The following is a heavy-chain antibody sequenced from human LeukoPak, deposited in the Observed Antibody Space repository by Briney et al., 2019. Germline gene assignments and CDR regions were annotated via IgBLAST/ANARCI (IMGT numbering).Heavy chain of an antibody. V-gene: IGHV3-23*01. CDR1: GFTFSSYA. CDR2: ISGSGGST. J-gene: IGHJ6*02. CDR3: AKEARAAGEENYYYYYGMDV. D-gene: IGHD6-13*01. Sequence: GGSLRLSSAASGFTFSSYAMSWVRQAPGKGLEWVSAISGSGGSTYYADSVKGRFTISRDNSKNTLYLQMNSLRAEDTAVYYCAKEARAAGEENYYYYYGMDVWGQGTTVTVSS.